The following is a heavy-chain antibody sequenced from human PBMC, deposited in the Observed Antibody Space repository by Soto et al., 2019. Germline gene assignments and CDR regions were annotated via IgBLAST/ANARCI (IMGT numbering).Heavy chain of an antibody. CDR2: INPDGGAT. D-gene: IGHD3-10*01. CDR1: GYTFSFDY. V-gene: IGHV1-46*01. Sequence: QVQLLQSGAEVKKPGASVKISCKASGYTFSFDYLSWVRRAPGQGLQWMGKINPDGGATTYAQSFQGRVSITSDASTGTVYMEPSGLTSDGTAVYYCAKGRRNTFWGRGTLVSVSS. J-gene: IGHJ4*02. CDR3: AKGRRNTF.